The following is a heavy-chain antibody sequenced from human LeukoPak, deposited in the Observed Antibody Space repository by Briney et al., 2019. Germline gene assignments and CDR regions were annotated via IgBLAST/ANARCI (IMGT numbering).Heavy chain of an antibody. Sequence: PSETLSLTCAVSGGSISSSNWWSWVRQPPGKGLEWIGEIYHSGSTNYNPSLKSRVTISVDKSKNQFSLKLSSVTAADTAVYYCASLRVWGRTVAATGDYWGQGTLVTVSS. D-gene: IGHD6-19*01. CDR2: IYHSGST. CDR1: GGSISSSNW. V-gene: IGHV4-4*02. J-gene: IGHJ4*02. CDR3: ASLRVWGRTVAATGDY.